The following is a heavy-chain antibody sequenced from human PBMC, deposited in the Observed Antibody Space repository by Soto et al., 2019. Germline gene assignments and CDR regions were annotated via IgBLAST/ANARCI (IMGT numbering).Heavy chain of an antibody. Sequence: GGSLRLSCAASGFTFSDYYMSWIRQAPGKGLEWVSYISSSGSTIYYADSVKGRFTISRDNAKNSLYLQMNSLRAEDTAVYYCARGSIAARPTHNFDYWGQGTLVTVSS. CDR3: ARGSIAARPTHNFDY. CDR2: ISSSGSTI. J-gene: IGHJ4*02. D-gene: IGHD6-6*01. CDR1: GFTFSDYY. V-gene: IGHV3-11*01.